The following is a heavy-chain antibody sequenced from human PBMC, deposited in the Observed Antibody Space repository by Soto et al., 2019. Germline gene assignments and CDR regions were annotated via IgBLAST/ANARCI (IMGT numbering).Heavy chain of an antibody. CDR3: ASERESGLVTTVTTGPSYFDY. J-gene: IGHJ4*02. D-gene: IGHD4-17*01. CDR2: INHSGST. Sequence: SETLSLTCAVYGGSFSGYYWIWIRQPPGKGLEWIGEINHSGSTNYNPSLKSRVTISVDTSKNQFSLKLSSVTAADTAVYYCASERESGLVTTVTTGPSYFDYWGQGTLVTVSS. CDR1: GGSFSGYY. V-gene: IGHV4-34*01.